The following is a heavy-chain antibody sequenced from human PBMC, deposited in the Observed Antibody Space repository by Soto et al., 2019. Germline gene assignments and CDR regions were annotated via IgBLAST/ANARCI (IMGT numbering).Heavy chain of an antibody. J-gene: IGHJ3*02. V-gene: IGHV3-11*05. CDR3: ARDADILTGSDAFYI. CDR1: GFTFSDYY. CDR2: ISSSSSYT. D-gene: IGHD3-9*01. Sequence: QVQLVESGGGLVKPGGSLRLSCAASGFTFSDYYMSWIRQAPGKGLEWVSYISSSSSYTNYADSVKGRFTISRDNAKNSLYLQMNSLRAEDTAVYYCARDADILTGSDAFYIWGQGTMVTVSS.